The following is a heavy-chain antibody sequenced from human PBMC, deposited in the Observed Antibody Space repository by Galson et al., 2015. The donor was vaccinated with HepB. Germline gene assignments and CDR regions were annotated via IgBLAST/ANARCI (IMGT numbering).Heavy chain of an antibody. CDR2: FYWDDDR. CDR3: AHRVIWSPYSWYMGGFDP. D-gene: IGHD6-13*01. CDR1: GFSLSTSGVG. J-gene: IGHJ5*02. V-gene: IGHV2-5*02. Sequence: PALVKPTQNLTLTCIFSGFSLSTSGVGVGWIREPPGKALEWLALFYWDDDRRYNPSLQSRLTITKDTSRNQVVLTMTNMDPVDTATYHCAHRVIWSPYSWYMGGFDPWSQGILVTVSS.